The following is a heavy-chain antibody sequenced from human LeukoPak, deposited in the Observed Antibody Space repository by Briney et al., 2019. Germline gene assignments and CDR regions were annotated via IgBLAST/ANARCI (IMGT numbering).Heavy chain of an antibody. V-gene: IGHV3-23*01. D-gene: IGHD1-1*01. J-gene: IGHJ4*02. CDR2: ISASGNNA. CDR1: GFTFTSYA. CDR3: AKNTGVWDY. Sequence: GGSLRLSCAASGFTFTSYAMSWVRQAPGKGLEWLSSISASGNNAFYADSVKGRFTISRDNSKNTVFLQMDSLRAEDTATYYCAKNTGVWDYWGQGTLVTVSS.